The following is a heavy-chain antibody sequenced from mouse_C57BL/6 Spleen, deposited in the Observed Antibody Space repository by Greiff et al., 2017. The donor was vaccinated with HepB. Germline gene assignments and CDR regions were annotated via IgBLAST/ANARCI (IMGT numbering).Heavy chain of an antibody. CDR2: IWGVRST. D-gene: IGHD1-3*01. J-gene: IGHJ3*01. CDR3: ASQQAVDGDWLAY. Sequence: VQGVESGPGLVAPSPSLSITCTVSGFSLTSYGVDWVRQSPGKGLEWLGVIWGVRSTNYNSALNSRMSISKDNSNCHVFLKMNSLQTDDTAMYYCASQQAVDGDWLAYWGQGTLVTVSA. V-gene: IGHV2-6*01. CDR1: GFSLTSYG.